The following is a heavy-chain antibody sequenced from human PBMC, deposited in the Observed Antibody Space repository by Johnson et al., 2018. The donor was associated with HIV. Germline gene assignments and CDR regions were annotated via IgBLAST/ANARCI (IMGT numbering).Heavy chain of an antibody. CDR1: GFPFRDSA. CDR3: ARVRETKGPYDAFDI. J-gene: IGHJ3*02. Sequence: QVQLVESGGGVVQPGGSLRLSCAASGFPFRDSAMHWVRQAPGRGMEWLAVIIFDGVYKHHADSVKGRFTISRDNSKNTLYLQMGSLRAEDMAVYYCARVRETKGPYDAFDIWGQGTMVNVSS. CDR2: IIFDGVYK. D-gene: IGHD1-1*01. V-gene: IGHV3-30*14.